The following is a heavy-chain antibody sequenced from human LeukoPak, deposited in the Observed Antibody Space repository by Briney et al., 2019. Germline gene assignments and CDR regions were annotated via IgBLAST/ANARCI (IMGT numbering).Heavy chain of an antibody. V-gene: IGHV1-2*02. Sequence: ASVKVSCKASGYTFTGYYMHWVRQAPGQGLEWMGWINPNSGGTNYAQKFQGRVTMTTDTSISTAYMEPSRLRSDDTAVYYCARDPYSSGRADYWGQGTLVTVSS. CDR3: ARDPYSSGRADY. CDR2: INPNSGGT. CDR1: GYTFTGYY. D-gene: IGHD3-22*01. J-gene: IGHJ4*02.